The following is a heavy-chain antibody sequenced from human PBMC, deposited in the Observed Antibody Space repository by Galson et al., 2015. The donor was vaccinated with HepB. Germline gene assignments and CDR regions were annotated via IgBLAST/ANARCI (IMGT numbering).Heavy chain of an antibody. D-gene: IGHD6-13*01. CDR1: GYTFTSYG. CDR3: AREKWDSRIAAAGGDSWFDP. Sequence: SVKVSCKASGYTFTSYGISWVRQAPGQGLEWMGWISAYNGNTNYAQKLQGRVTMTTDTSTSTAYMELRSLRSDDTAVYYCAREKWDSRIAAAGGDSWFDPWGQGTLVTVSS. CDR2: ISAYNGNT. V-gene: IGHV1-18*01. J-gene: IGHJ5*02.